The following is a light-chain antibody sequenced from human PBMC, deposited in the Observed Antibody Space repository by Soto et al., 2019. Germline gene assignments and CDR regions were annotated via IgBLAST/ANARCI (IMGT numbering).Light chain of an antibody. V-gene: IGLV2-8*01. J-gene: IGLJ3*02. CDR2: EVS. CDR3: TSYVGSNIWV. Sequence: QSALTQPPSASGSPGQSVTISCTGTSDVGAYKYVSWYQQYPGKAPKLMIYEVSKRPSGVPDRFSGSKSGNTASLTVSGLQAEDEADYYCTSYVGSNIWVFGGGTKVTVL. CDR1: SDVGAYKY.